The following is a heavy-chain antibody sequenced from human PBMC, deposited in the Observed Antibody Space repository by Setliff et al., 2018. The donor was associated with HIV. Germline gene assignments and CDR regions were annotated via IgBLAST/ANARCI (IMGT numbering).Heavy chain of an antibody. CDR2: INHSGNT. CDR3: VRENDLLDAFDI. J-gene: IGHJ3*02. V-gene: IGHV4-4*02. D-gene: IGHD1-1*01. Sequence: SETLSLTCTVSGGSISTSNWWGWIRQTPGKGLEWIGEINHSGNTNYKESLKSRVTISIDTSKNQFSLQLNSVTPEDTAVYYCVRENDLLDAFDIWGQGTMVTVSS. CDR1: GGSISTSNW.